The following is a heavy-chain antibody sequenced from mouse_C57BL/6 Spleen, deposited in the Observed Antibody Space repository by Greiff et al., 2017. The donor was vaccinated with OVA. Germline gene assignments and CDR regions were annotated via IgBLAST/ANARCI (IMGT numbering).Heavy chain of an antibody. J-gene: IGHJ4*01. V-gene: IGHV1-80*01. CDR2: IYPGDGDT. D-gene: IGHD1-1*01. CDR1: GYAFSSYW. Sequence: QVQLKQSGAELVKPGASVKISCKASGYAFSSYWMNWVKQRPGKGLEWIGQIYPGDGDTNYNGKFKGKATLTADKSSSTAYMQLSSLTSEDSAVYFCARLRYGSSYDYAMDYWGQGTSVTVS. CDR3: ARLRYGSSYDYAMDY.